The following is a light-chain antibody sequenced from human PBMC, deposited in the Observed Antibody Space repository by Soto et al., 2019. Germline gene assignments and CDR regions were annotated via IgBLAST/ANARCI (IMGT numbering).Light chain of an antibody. J-gene: IGKJ4*01. CDR1: QSVSSTY. CDR2: GAS. CDR3: QQYERSPTT. V-gene: IGKV3-20*01. Sequence: EIVLTQSPGTLSLSPGARATLSCRASQSVSSTYLAWYQQKPGQAPSLLIYGASSRATGIPDRFSGSGSGTDSTLTISRLEPEDFAVYYCQQYERSPTTFGGGTKVEIK.